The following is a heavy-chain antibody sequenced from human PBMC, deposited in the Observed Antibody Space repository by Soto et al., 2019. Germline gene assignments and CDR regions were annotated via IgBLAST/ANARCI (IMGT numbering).Heavy chain of an antibody. Sequence: EVQLVESGGGLVKPGGSLRLSCAASGFTFSSYSMNWVRQAPGKGLEWVSSIRSSSSYMYYADSVKGRLHISRDNAKNSLYLQMNSLRAEDTAVYYCASLVCRAGRPFDYWGQGTLVTASS. V-gene: IGHV3-21*06. CDR1: GFTFSSYS. D-gene: IGHD6-6*01. J-gene: IGHJ4*02. CDR2: IRSSSSYM. CDR3: ASLVCRAGRPFDY.